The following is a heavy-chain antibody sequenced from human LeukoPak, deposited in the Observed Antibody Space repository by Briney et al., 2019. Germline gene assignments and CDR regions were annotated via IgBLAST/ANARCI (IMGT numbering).Heavy chain of an antibody. Sequence: GGSLRLSCAASGFTLSVHWMTWVRQAPGKVMEWVANIKEDGSETYYVDSVKGRFTISRDNAKNSVSLQMNSLRAEDTAVYYCASKGVGYYYDSSGLDYWGQGTLVTVSS. J-gene: IGHJ4*02. V-gene: IGHV3-7*03. CDR3: ASKGVGYYYDSSGLDY. D-gene: IGHD3-22*01. CDR2: IKEDGSET. CDR1: GFTLSVHW.